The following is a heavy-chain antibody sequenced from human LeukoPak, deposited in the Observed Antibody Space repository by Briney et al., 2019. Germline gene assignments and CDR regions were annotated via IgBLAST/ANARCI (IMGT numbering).Heavy chain of an antibody. V-gene: IGHV3-23*01. CDR1: GLPFSSYA. CDR2: ISGSGGST. J-gene: IGHJ4*02. D-gene: IGHD3-10*01. CDR3: AKDRGLIIDY. Sequence: GGPLGFSCQPSGLPFSSYALSWFRKPQGKGLEWVSAISGSGGSTYYADSVKGRFTISRDNSKNTLYLQMNSLRAEDTAVYYCAKDRGLIIDYWGQGTLVTVSS.